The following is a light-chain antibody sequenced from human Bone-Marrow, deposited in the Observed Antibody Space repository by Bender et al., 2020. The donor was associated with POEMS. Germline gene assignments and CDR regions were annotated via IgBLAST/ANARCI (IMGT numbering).Light chain of an antibody. CDR2: FNN. CDR3: QSFDTGLTGSV. J-gene: IGLJ7*01. CDR1: DSNIGSGYD. V-gene: IGLV1-40*01. Sequence: QSQLTQPPSVSGAPGQRVTISCTGSDSNIGSGYDVHWYQQLPGAAPRLLIYFNNNRPSGVPDRFSASKSDTSASLAITGLQFDDEASYYCQSFDTGLTGSVFGGGSQLTVL.